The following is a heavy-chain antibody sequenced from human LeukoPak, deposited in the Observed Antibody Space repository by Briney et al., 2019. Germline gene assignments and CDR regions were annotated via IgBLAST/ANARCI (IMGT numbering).Heavy chain of an antibody. D-gene: IGHD3-10*01. CDR1: GGSISSGDCY. CDR3: ARDRDYYGSGSYFDY. J-gene: IGHJ4*02. V-gene: IGHV4-30-4*01. Sequence: SETLSLTCTVSGGSISSGDCYWSWIRQPPGKGLEWIGYIYYSGSTYYNPSLKSRVTISVDTSKNQFSLKLSSVTAADTAVYYCARDRDYYGSGSYFDYWGQGTLVTVSS. CDR2: IYYSGST.